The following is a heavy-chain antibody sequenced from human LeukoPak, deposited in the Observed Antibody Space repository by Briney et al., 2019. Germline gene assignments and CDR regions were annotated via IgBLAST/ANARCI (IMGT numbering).Heavy chain of an antibody. CDR3: ARGPRPYSSSSYFDY. CDR1: GYTFTGYY. J-gene: IGHJ4*02. V-gene: IGHV1-2*02. D-gene: IGHD6-6*01. CDR2: INPNSGGT. Sequence: ASVKVSCKASGYTFTGYYMHWVRQAPGQGLEWMGWINPNSGGTNYAQKFQGRVTITRNTSISTAYMELSSLRSEDTAVYYCARGPRPYSSSSYFDYWGQGTLVTVSS.